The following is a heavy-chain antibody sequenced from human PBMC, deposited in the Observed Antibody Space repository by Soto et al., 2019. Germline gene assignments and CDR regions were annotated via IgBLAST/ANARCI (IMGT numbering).Heavy chain of an antibody. Sequence: PSETLSLTCAVYGGSVNGYYWNWIRQPPGKGQEWIGEINHTGGTHYNPSLKSRVTMSVDTSKNQFSLRLSSVTAADTAIYYCATRITVFGLLIHPFDPWGQGTQVTVSS. CDR2: INHTGGT. CDR1: GGSVNGYY. V-gene: IGHV4-34*01. CDR3: ATRITVFGLLIHPFDP. D-gene: IGHD3-3*01. J-gene: IGHJ5*02.